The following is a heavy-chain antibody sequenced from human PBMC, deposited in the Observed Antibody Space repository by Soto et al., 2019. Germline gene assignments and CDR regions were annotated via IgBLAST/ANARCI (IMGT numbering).Heavy chain of an antibody. J-gene: IGHJ6*02. Sequence: PGGSLRLSCAASGFTVSSNYMSWVRQAPGKGLEWVSVIYSGGSTYYADSVKGRFTISRDNSKNTLYLQMNSLRAEDTAVYYCALDPHLYGMDGWGQGTTVTVSS. CDR2: IYSGGST. CDR1: GFTVSSNY. V-gene: IGHV3-53*01. CDR3: ALDPHLYGMDG.